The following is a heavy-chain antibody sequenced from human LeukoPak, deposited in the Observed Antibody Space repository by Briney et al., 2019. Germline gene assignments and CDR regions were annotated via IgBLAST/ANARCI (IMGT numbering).Heavy chain of an antibody. Sequence: GGSLRLSCAASNFRAMSWVRQAPGKGLEWVSSISSSSSYIYYADSVKGRFTISRDNAKNSLYLQMNSLRAEDTAVYYCAARPGGVVPAADFDYWGQGTLVTVSS. CDR2: ISSSSSYI. J-gene: IGHJ4*02. CDR3: AARPGGVVPAADFDY. V-gene: IGHV3-21*01. D-gene: IGHD2-2*01. CDR1: NFRA.